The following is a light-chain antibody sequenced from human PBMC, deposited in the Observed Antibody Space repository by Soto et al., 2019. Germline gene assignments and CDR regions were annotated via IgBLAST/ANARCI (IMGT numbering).Light chain of an antibody. CDR3: QQRSSWPLT. CDR1: QSVSSF. Sequence: EIVLTQSPATLALSPGERATLSCRASQSVSSFLAWYQQKPGQAPRLLIYDASKRATGISARFSGSGSGTDFTITSSSLEPEDFAVYYCQQRSSWPLTFVGGTKVEIK. V-gene: IGKV3-11*01. CDR2: DAS. J-gene: IGKJ4*01.